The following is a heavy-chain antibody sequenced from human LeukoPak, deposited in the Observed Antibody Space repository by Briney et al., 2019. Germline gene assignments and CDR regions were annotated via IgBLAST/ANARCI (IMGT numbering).Heavy chain of an antibody. CDR1: GYTFTGYY. J-gene: IGHJ5*02. V-gene: IGHV1-2*02. CDR2: INPNSGGT. D-gene: IGHD2-15*01. CDR3: ARDLYCSGGSCPGRFDP. Sequence: APVKVSCKASGYTFTGYYMHWVRQAPGQGLEWMGWINPNSGGTNYAQKFQGRVTMTRDTSISTAYMELSRLRSDDTAVYYCARDLYCSGGSCPGRFDPWGQGTLVTVSS.